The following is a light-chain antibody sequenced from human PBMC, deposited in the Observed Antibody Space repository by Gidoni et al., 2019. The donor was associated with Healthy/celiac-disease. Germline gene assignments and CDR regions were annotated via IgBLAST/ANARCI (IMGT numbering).Light chain of an antibody. CDR2: LGS. Sequence: DIVMNQSPLSLPVTPGEPASLSGRASQSLLHLNGYNSLDWYLPKPGQSPQLLIYLGSNRASGVPYRFSGSGSGTDFTLKISRVEAEDVGVYYCMQALQTPYTFGQGTKLEIK. V-gene: IGKV2-28*01. J-gene: IGKJ2*01. CDR3: MQALQTPYT. CDR1: QSLLHLNGYNS.